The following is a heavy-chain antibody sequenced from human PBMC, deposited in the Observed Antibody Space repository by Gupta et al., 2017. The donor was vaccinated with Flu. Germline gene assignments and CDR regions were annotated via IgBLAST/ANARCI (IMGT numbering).Heavy chain of an antibody. CDR1: GFTVSSYG. CDR2: ISYYGSNK. D-gene: IGHD2-2*01. Sequence: QVQLVESGGGVVQPGRSLRLSCAASGFTVSSYGMHWVRKALGKGRAWVAVISYYGSNKYYADSVKGRFTISRDNSKNTLYLQMNSLRAEDTAVYYCAKPPTDRDCSSTSCSPDDPWGQGTLVTVSS. J-gene: IGHJ5*02. CDR3: AKPPTDRDCSSTSCSPDDP. V-gene: IGHV3-30*18.